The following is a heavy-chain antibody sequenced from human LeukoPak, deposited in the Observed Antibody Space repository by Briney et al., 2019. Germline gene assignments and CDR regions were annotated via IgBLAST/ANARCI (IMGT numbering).Heavy chain of an antibody. CDR3: AKAASSYDFWSGYLLTGGGYYFDH. CDR1: GFTFDDYA. J-gene: IGHJ4*02. D-gene: IGHD3-3*01. Sequence: GGSLRLSCAASGFTFDDYAMHWVQQAPGKGLEWVSGISWNSGSIGYADSVKGRFTISRDNAKNSLYLQMNSLRAEDTALYYCAKAASSYDFWSGYLLTGGGYYFDHWGQGTLVTVSS. CDR2: ISWNSGSI. V-gene: IGHV3-9*01.